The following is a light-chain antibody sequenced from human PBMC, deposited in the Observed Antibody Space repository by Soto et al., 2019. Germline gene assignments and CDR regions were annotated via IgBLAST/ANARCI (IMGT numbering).Light chain of an antibody. V-gene: IGKV3-15*01. CDR1: QSVNSN. CDR3: QQYDYWPGT. Sequence: EIVVTQSRSTLSGSPGERCTLSCRASQSVNSNLAWYQQKPGQAPRLLIYGASTRATGIPARFSGSGSGTEFTLTISSLQSEDFAVYYCQQYDYWPGTFGQGTKVDIK. CDR2: GAS. J-gene: IGKJ1*01.